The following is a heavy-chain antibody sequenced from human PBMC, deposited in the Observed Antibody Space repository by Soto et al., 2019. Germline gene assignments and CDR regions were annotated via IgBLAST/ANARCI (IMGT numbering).Heavy chain of an antibody. CDR2: IYWDDDK. CDR1: GFSLTTRGVG. Sequence: QITLKESGPTLVKPTQTLTLTCTFSGFSLTTRGVGVGWIRQPPGKALECLALIYWDDDKRYSPSPQSRLSLTKDTSKNQVVLTMTNVDPVDTATYYCAHIPNYYQYDWFDPWGQGTLVSVSS. CDR3: AHIPNYYQYDWFDP. D-gene: IGHD3-16*01. V-gene: IGHV2-5*02. J-gene: IGHJ5*02.